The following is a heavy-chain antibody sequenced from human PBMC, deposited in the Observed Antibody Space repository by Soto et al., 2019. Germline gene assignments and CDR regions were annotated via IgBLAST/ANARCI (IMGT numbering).Heavy chain of an antibody. Sequence: SETLSLTCTVSGGSISSSSYYWGWIRQPPGKGLEWIGSIYYSGSTYYNPSLKSRVTISVDTSKNQFSLKLSSVTAADTAVYYCASTNPGNFYYFDYWGQGTLVTVSS. CDR1: GGSISSSSYY. CDR3: ASTNPGNFYYFDY. J-gene: IGHJ4*02. CDR2: IYYSGST. V-gene: IGHV4-39*01. D-gene: IGHD2-8*01.